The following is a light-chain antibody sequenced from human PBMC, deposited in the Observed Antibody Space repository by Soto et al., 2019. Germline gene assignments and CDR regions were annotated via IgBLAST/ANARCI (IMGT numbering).Light chain of an antibody. Sequence: QSVLTQPDSVSGSPGQSITISCTGTSSDVGGYNYVSWYQQHPGKAPKLMIFEVSSRPSGVSNRCSGSKSGNTASLTISGLQAEDEDDYFCSSYTITTALVFGTGTKLTVL. J-gene: IGLJ1*01. CDR3: SSYTITTALV. CDR2: EVS. CDR1: SSDVGGYNY. V-gene: IGLV2-14*01.